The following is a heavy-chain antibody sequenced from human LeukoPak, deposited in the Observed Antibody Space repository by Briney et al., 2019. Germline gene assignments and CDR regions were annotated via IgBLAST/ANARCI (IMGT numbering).Heavy chain of an antibody. J-gene: IGHJ6*03. V-gene: IGHV1-18*01. D-gene: IGHD1-14*01. CDR1: GYTFTSYA. CDR2: ISAYNGNT. Sequence: ASVKVSCKASGYTFTSYAVSWVRQAPGQGLEWMGSISAYNGNTNYAQKLQGRVTMTTDTSTTTAYMELRSLRSDDTAVYFRARGIGSPSVGKPPYYHYYYYMDVWGTGTTVTVSS. CDR3: ARGIGSPSVGKPPYYHYYYYMDV.